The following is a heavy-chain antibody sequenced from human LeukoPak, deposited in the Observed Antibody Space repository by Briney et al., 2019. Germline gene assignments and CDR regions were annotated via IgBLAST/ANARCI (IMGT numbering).Heavy chain of an antibody. J-gene: IGHJ4*02. Sequence: GGSLRLSCAASGFTFSSYGMHWVRQAPGKGLEWVAFIRYDGSNKYYADSAKGRFTISRDNSKNTLYLQMNSLRAEDTAVYYCAKESIYYDSRGFAYWGQGTLVTVSS. V-gene: IGHV3-30*02. CDR1: GFTFSSYG. CDR3: AKESIYYDSRGFAY. D-gene: IGHD3-22*01. CDR2: IRYDGSNK.